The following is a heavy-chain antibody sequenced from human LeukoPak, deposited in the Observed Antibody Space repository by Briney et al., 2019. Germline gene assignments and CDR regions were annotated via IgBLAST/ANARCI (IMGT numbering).Heavy chain of an antibody. Sequence: GGSLRLSCAASGFTFDDYGMSWVRQAPGKGLEWVSGINWNGGSTGYADSVKGRFTISRDNAKNSLYLQMNSLRAEDTALYYCARDPGSSWSDAFDIWGQGTMVTVSS. CDR1: GFTFDDYG. V-gene: IGHV3-20*04. CDR2: INWNGGST. CDR3: ARDPGSSWSDAFDI. D-gene: IGHD6-13*01. J-gene: IGHJ3*02.